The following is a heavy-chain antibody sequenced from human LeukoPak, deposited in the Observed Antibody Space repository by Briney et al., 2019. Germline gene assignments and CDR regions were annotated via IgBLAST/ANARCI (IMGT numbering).Heavy chain of an antibody. V-gene: IGHV3-23*01. Sequence: GGSLRLSCAASGFTFSSYAMSWVRQAPVKALEWVSAISGSGGSTYYADSVKGRFTISRDNSKNTLYLQMNSLRAEDTAVYYCAKDPRLLWFGELFSAFDYWGQGTLVTVSS. CDR1: GFTFSSYA. J-gene: IGHJ4*02. CDR3: AKDPRLLWFGELFSAFDY. CDR2: ISGSGGST. D-gene: IGHD3-10*01.